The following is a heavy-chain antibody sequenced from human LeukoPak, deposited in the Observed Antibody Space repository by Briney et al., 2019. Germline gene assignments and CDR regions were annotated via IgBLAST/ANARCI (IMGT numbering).Heavy chain of an antibody. Sequence: SVKVSCKASGGTFSSYAISWVRQAPGQGLEWMGGIIPIFGTANYAQKFQGRVTITTDESTSTAYMELRSLRSEDTAVYYCAREKGYYDSSGYYPHYFDYWGQGTLVTVSS. V-gene: IGHV1-69*05. D-gene: IGHD3-22*01. CDR2: IIPIFGTA. CDR3: AREKGYYDSSGYYPHYFDY. CDR1: GGTFSSYA. J-gene: IGHJ4*02.